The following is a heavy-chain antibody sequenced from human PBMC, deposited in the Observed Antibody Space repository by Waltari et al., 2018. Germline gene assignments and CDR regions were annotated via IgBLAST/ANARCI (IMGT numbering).Heavy chain of an antibody. CDR2: ISSSSSYI. D-gene: IGHD3-10*01. CDR1: GFTFSSYS. Sequence: EVQLVESGGGLVKPGGSLRLSCAASGFTFSSYSMNWVRQAPGKGLEWVSSISSSSSYIYYADSVKGRFTISRDNAKNSLYLQMNSLRAEDTAVYYCARDYYGSGRRPFVAFDIWGQGTMVTVSS. CDR3: ARDYYGSGRRPFVAFDI. J-gene: IGHJ3*02. V-gene: IGHV3-21*01.